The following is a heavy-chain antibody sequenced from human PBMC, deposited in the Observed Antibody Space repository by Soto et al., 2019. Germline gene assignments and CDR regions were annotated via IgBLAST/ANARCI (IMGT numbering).Heavy chain of an antibody. D-gene: IGHD3-9*01. Sequence: ASVKVSCKASGGTFSNHAINWVRQAPGHGLEWLGGTIPIFGTTNYAQKFQDRVTITADRSTTTVYMDLASLTSEDTAVYYCARSYFDGTGFYLYYFDLWGQGTLVTVSS. CDR2: TIPIFGTT. V-gene: IGHV1-69*06. CDR1: GGTFSNHA. CDR3: ARSYFDGTGFYLYYFDL. J-gene: IGHJ4*02.